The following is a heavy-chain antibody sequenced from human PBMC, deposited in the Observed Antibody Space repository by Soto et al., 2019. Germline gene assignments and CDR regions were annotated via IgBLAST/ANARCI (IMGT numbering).Heavy chain of an antibody. J-gene: IGHJ6*02. Sequence: PSETLSLTCTVSGGSISSGDYYWIWIRQPPGKGLEWIGYIYYSGSTYYNPSLKSRVTISIDTSKNQFSLNLSSVTAADTAVYYCAGASSGSYFGMAVWGQGTTVTVSS. CDR1: GGSISSGDYY. D-gene: IGHD3-10*01. V-gene: IGHV4-30-4*01. CDR3: AGASSGSYFGMAV. CDR2: IYYSGST.